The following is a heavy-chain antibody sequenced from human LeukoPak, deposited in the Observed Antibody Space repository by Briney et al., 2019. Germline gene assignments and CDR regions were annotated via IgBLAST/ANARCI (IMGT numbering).Heavy chain of an antibody. CDR3: AREVSGDFDY. D-gene: IGHD5/OR15-5a*01. J-gene: IGHJ4*02. V-gene: IGHV4-59*01. CDR2: VYSSGTT. Sequence: SETLSLTCTVSGASFSSYYWNWIRQPPGKGLEWIGYVYSSGTTNYNPTLKSRVTISIDTSKNQFSLNLTSVTAADTAVYFCAREVSGDFDYWGQGALVTVSS. CDR1: GASFSSYY.